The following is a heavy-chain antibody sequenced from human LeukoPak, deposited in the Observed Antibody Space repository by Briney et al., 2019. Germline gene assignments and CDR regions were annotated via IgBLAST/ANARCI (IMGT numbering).Heavy chain of an antibody. CDR3: AREGGGSSDLFHYYMDV. CDR1: GFTFSIYG. Sequence: GGSLRLSCAASGFTFSIYGMSWVRQAPGKGLEWVSGIRGSGATTYYADPVKGRFTISRDNFKNTLYLQMNSLRAEDTAEYYCAREGGGSSDLFHYYMDVWGKGTTVTISS. J-gene: IGHJ6*03. D-gene: IGHD5-12*01. CDR2: IRGSGATT. V-gene: IGHV3-23*01.